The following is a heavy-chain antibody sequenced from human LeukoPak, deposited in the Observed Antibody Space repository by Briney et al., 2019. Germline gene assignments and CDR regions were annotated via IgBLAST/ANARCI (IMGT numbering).Heavy chain of an antibody. Sequence: ASVKVSCKASGYTFTGYYMHWVRQAPGQGLEWMGRINPNSGGTNYAQRFQGRVTMTRDTPITTVYMELSGLRSDDTAVYYCARGTFDYWGQGTLVTVSS. CDR3: ARGTFDY. V-gene: IGHV1-2*06. CDR1: GYTFTGYY. D-gene: IGHD1-7*01. CDR2: INPNSGGT. J-gene: IGHJ4*02.